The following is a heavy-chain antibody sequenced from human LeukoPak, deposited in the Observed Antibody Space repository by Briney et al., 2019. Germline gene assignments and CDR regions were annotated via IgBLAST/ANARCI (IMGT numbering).Heavy chain of an antibody. V-gene: IGHV1-2*02. CDR3: ARGPRYGESGYDLGPY. CDR1: GYTSTSYY. J-gene: IGHJ4*02. CDR2: INPNSGGS. D-gene: IGHD5-12*01. Sequence: ASVNVSCKASGYTSTSYYIHWMRQAPGQGLEWVGWINPNSGGSHYARRFQGRVTMTSDTSINTGYMELTSLTTDDTAVYYCARGPRYGESGYDLGPYWGQGTLVTVSS.